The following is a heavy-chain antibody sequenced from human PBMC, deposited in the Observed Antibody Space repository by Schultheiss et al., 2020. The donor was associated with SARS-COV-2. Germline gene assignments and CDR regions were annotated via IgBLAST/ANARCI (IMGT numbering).Heavy chain of an antibody. V-gene: IGHV3-66*01. CDR1: GFTVSSNY. CDR2: IYSGGST. D-gene: IGHD5-18*01. CDR3: AKGNYGDSYGYWYFDY. J-gene: IGHJ4*02. Sequence: GGSLRLSCAASGFTVSSNYMSWVRQAPGKGLEWVSVIYSGGSTYYADSVKGRFTISRDNSKNTLYLQMNSLRAEDTAVYYCAKGNYGDSYGYWYFDYWGQGTLVTVS.